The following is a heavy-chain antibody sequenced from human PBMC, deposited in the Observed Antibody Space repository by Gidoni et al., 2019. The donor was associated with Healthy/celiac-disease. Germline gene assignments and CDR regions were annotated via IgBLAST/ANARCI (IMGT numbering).Heavy chain of an antibody. V-gene: IGHV3-23*01. CDR3: AKEYFNWNYSPPRGNNWFDP. D-gene: IGHD1-7*01. CDR1: GFTFSSYA. J-gene: IGHJ5*02. CDR2: IRGSGGSP. Sequence: DVQLLESGGGLVQPGGSLRLSCAASGFTFSSYAMSWVRQAPGKGLEWVSAIRGSGGSPYYADSVKGRFTISRDSSKNTLFLQMSSLRAEDTAVYYCAKEYFNWNYSPPRGNNWFDPWGQGTLVTVSS.